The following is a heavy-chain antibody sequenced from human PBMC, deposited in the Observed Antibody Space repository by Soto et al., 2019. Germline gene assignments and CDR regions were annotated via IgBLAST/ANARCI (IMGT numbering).Heavy chain of an antibody. V-gene: IGHV3-7*04. CDR3: GGGAGRLIDN. CDR2: IKQDGSEE. CDR1: GFTFSTFW. D-gene: IGHD3-16*01. J-gene: IGHJ4*02. Sequence: EIQMVESGGGLVQPGGSLRLSCAASGFTFSTFWMFWMRQAPGKGLEWVATIKQDGSEERYVDSVKGRFTISRDNAKRLTALEMNRPGGEETGVYFGGGGAGRLIDNWGQGTLVTVSS.